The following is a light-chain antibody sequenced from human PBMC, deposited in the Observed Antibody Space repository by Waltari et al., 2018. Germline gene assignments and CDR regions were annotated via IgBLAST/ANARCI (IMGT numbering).Light chain of an antibody. CDR2: GAA. CDR1: QSVSSN. J-gene: IGKJ2*01. Sequence: EIVMTQSPATLSVSPGERATLSCRASQSVSSNLAWYQQKPGQAPRLLIYGAAIRATGIPARFSCSGSGTEFTLTISILQSEDFAVYYCQQYNNWPPATFGQGTKLEIK. V-gene: IGKV3D-15*03. CDR3: QQYNNWPPAT.